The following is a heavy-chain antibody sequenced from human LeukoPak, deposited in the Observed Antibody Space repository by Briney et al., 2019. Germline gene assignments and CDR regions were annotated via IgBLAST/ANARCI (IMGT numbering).Heavy chain of an antibody. CDR2: IYYSGNT. V-gene: IGHV4-61*01. CDR1: NSSVNSANHY. Sequence: SETLSLTCTVSNSSVNSANHYWSWIRQPPGKGLEWIGYIYYSGNTNYNPSLKSRVTMSVDTSKNQFSLKLNSVTAADTAVYYCARGHGVPAALEYFQDWGQGTVVTVSS. D-gene: IGHD2-2*01. CDR3: ARGHGVPAALEYFQD. J-gene: IGHJ1*01.